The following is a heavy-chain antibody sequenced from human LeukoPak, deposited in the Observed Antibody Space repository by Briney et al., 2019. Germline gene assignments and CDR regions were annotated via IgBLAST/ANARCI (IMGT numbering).Heavy chain of an antibody. V-gene: IGHV4-34*01. J-gene: IGHJ4*02. CDR1: GGSFSGYY. Sequence: TSETLSLTCAVYGGSFSGYYWSWIRQPPGKGLEWIGEINHSGSTNYNPSLKSRVTISVDTSKNQFSLKLSSVTAADTAVYYCARGLIYSSGWIYYFDYWGQGTLVTVSS. CDR3: ARGLIYSSGWIYYFDY. CDR2: INHSGST. D-gene: IGHD6-19*01.